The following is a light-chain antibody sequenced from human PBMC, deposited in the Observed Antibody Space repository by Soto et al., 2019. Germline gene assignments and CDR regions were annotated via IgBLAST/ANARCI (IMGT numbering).Light chain of an antibody. CDR1: QSISDN. V-gene: IGKV3-15*01. Sequence: EIVLTQSPATLSVSPGASATLSCRASQSISDNLAWYQQKPGLAPRLLIYHTSTRATGVPARFSGSGSGTEFSLTISSLQSEDFAVYYCQRYDNWPLTFGRGTKVDIK. CDR3: QRYDNWPLT. J-gene: IGKJ4*02. CDR2: HTS.